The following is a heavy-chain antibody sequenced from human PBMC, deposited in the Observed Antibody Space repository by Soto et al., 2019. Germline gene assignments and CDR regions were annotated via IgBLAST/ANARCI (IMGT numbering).Heavy chain of an antibody. J-gene: IGHJ4*02. Sequence: SVKVSCKASGGTFSSYAISWVRQAPGQGLEWMGGIIPIFGTANYAQKFQGRVTITADESTSTAYMELSSLRSEDTAVYYCARERGGYSYYFDYWGQGTLVTVSS. CDR2: IIPIFGTA. CDR3: ARERGGYSYYFDY. CDR1: GGTFSSYA. D-gene: IGHD3-22*01. V-gene: IGHV1-69*13.